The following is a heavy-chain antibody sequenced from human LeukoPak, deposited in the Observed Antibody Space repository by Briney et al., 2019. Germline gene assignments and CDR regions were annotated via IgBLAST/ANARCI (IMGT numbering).Heavy chain of an antibody. D-gene: IGHD3-3*01. CDR1: GFTFSNAW. CDR2: IKSKTGGGTT. Sequence: GGSLRLSCAASGFTFSNAWMSWVRQAPGKGLEWVGRIKSKTGGGTTDYAAPVKGRFTISRDDSKNTLYLRMNSLKTEDTAVYYCTTDLATIDYWGQGTLVTVSS. V-gene: IGHV3-15*01. CDR3: TTDLATIDY. J-gene: IGHJ4*02.